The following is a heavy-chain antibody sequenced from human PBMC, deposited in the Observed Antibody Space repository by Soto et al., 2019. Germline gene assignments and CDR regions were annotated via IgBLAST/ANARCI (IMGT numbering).Heavy chain of an antibody. CDR3: VRGGYSSSWERLDP. D-gene: IGHD4-4*01. CDR2: IIPIFGTA. J-gene: IGHJ5*02. V-gene: IGHV1-69*06. CDR1: GGTFSSYA. Sequence: ASVKVSCKASGGTFSSYAISCVRQAPGQGLEWMGGIIPIFGTANYAQKFQGRVTITADNSRNTLYLEMNSLRTEDTAMYYCVRGGYSSSWERLDPWGQGTLVTVSS.